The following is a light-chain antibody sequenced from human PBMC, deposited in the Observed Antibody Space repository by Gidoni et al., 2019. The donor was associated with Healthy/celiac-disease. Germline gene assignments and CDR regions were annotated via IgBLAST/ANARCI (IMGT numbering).Light chain of an antibody. Sequence: AIRMTQSPSSFSASTGDRATITCRASQGISSYLAWYQQKPGKAPKLLIYAASTLQSGVPSRFSGSGSGTDFTLTISCLQSEDFATYYCQQYYSYPQTFGGXTKVEIK. CDR1: QGISSY. V-gene: IGKV1-8*01. J-gene: IGKJ4*01. CDR3: QQYYSYPQT. CDR2: AAS.